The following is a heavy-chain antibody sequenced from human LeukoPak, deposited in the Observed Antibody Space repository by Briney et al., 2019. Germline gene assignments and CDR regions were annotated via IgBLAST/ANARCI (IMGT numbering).Heavy chain of an antibody. CDR3: ARRNHPRLYYYYYGMDV. CDR2: MNHSGST. Sequence: SETLSLTCAVYGGSFSGDYWSWIRQPPGKGLEWIGEMNHSGSTNYNPSLKSRVTISVDTSKNQFSLKLSSVPAADTAVYYCARRNHPRLYYYYYGMDVWGQGTTVTVSS. D-gene: IGHD1-14*01. J-gene: IGHJ6*02. CDR1: GGSFSGDY. V-gene: IGHV4-34*01.